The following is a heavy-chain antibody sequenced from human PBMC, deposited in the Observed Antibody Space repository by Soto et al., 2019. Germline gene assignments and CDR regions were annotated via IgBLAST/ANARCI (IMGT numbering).Heavy chain of an antibody. CDR2: TYSSGGT. V-gene: IGHV4-4*07. CDR3: ARGQRFSDSFDP. J-gene: IGHJ5*02. CDR1: GGSMSSYY. D-gene: IGHD3-3*01. Sequence: SETLSLTCTVSGGSMSSYYWTWIRQSAGKGLEWIGRTYSSGGTHYNPSLKSRVTISLDTSKNQFSLRLNSVTAADTAVYYCARGQRFSDSFDPWGQGTLVTVSS.